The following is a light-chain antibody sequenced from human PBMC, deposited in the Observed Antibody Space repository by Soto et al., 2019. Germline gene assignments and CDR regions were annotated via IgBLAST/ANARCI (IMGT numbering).Light chain of an antibody. J-gene: IGKJ1*01. V-gene: IGKV3-15*01. CDR2: AAS. CDR3: QQYNNWAPARWT. CDR1: QSIGSN. Sequence: EIALPQSLATLSVFSEERDSLSCRDSQSIGSNLAWYQQKPGQAPRLLIYAASIRATDFPARFSGSGSGTEFTLTISSLQSEDFAVYYCQQYNNWAPARWTFGQGTMVDIK.